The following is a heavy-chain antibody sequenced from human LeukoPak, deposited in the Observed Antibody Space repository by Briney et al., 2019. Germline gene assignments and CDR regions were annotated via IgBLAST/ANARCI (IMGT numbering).Heavy chain of an antibody. J-gene: IGHJ4*02. CDR3: AKDSYSKGDF. CDR1: GFAFNTYW. Sequence: GGSLRLSCAASGFAFNTYWMHWVRHVPGKGLVWVSSLSPDGTDTHYAGYVKGRFTISRDNAKNSLYLQMNSLRAEDTAVYYCAKDSYSKGDFWGQGVLVTVSS. V-gene: IGHV3-74*01. D-gene: IGHD6-13*01. CDR2: LSPDGTDT.